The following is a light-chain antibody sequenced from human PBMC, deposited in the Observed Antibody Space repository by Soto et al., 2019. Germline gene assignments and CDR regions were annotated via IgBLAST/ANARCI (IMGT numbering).Light chain of an antibody. CDR1: QSVDSN. CDR2: GAS. J-gene: IGKJ1*01. Sequence: EIILTHSPAILSVSPGNIVTLSCRASQSVDSNLACDHKRPGQAPRLLVYGASTKATDMPGRLSGRGYGTEFSLTINNLPSEDFAVYYFEQYTNXHRTFGQRTTV. V-gene: IGKV3-15*01. CDR3: EQYTNXHRT.